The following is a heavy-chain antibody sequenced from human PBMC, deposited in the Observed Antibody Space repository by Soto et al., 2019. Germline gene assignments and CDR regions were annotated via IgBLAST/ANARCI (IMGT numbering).Heavy chain of an antibody. V-gene: IGHV3-23*01. CDR2: FSGSGGST. CDR3: ARETVGPDSAMDV. D-gene: IGHD1-26*01. J-gene: IGHJ6*02. Sequence: GGSLRLSCIASGFTFTSSAMSWVRQAPGKGLEWVSTFSGSGGSTYYADSVKGRFTISRDDSKKMLYLQMDSLRAEDTALYYCARETVGPDSAMDVWGQGPTVTV. CDR1: GFTFTSSA.